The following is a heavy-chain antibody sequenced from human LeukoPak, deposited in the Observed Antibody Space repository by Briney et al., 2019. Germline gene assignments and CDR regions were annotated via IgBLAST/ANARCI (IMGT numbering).Heavy chain of an antibody. V-gene: IGHV3-23*01. J-gene: IGHJ5*02. CDR1: GFTFSSYA. D-gene: IGHD4-17*01. CDR2: ISGSGGST. CDR3: AKDYGDNRNNWFDP. Sequence: GGSLRLSCAASGFTFSSYAMSWVRQAPGKGLEWFSAISGSGGSTYYADSVKGRVTISRHNSKSTLYLQMNSLRAEDTAVYYCAKDYGDNRNNWFDPWGQGTLVTVSS.